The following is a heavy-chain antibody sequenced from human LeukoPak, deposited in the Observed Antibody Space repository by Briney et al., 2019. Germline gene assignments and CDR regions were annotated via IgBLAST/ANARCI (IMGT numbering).Heavy chain of an antibody. J-gene: IGHJ3*02. CDR1: GGSISSYY. CDR2: IYYSGST. Sequence: PSETLSLTCTVSGGSISSYYWSWIRQPPGKGLEWIGYIYYSGSTNYNPSLKSRVTISVYTSKNQFSLKLSSVTAADTAVYYCASGSYYTGGAFDIWGQGTMVTVSS. D-gene: IGHD1-26*01. CDR3: ASGSYYTGGAFDI. V-gene: IGHV4-59*08.